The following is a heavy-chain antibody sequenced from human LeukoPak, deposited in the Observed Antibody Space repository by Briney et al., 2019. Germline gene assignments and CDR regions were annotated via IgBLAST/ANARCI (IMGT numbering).Heavy chain of an antibody. CDR1: GGSFSGYY. V-gene: IGHV4-34*01. CDR2: INHSGST. Sequence: SETLSLTCAVYGGSFSGYYWSWIRQPPGKGLEWIGEINHSGSTNYNPSLKSRVTISVDTSKNQMSLRLTSVTAADTAVYYCARRPDGFDIWGPGTMVIVSS. CDR3: ARRPDGFDI. J-gene: IGHJ3*02.